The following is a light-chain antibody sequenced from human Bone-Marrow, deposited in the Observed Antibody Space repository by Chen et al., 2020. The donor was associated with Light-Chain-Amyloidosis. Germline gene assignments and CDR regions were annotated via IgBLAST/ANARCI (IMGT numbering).Light chain of an antibody. V-gene: IGKV1-39*01. CDR3: QQSYRTPPWT. CDR1: QSISSW. CDR2: DAS. Sequence: DIQMTQSPSTLSASVGDRVTSTCRASQSISSWLAWYQQKPGKAPKLLIYDASSLESGVPSRFSGSGSGTDFTLTISSLQPEDFATYYCQQSYRTPPWTFGQGTKVEIK. J-gene: IGKJ1*01.